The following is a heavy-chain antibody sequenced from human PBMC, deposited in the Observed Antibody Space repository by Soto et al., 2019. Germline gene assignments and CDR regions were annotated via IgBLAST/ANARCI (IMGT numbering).Heavy chain of an antibody. CDR2: INAGNGNT. CDR1: GYTFTSYA. CDR3: ARPQNDILTGSYTNYFDP. V-gene: IGHV1-3*01. D-gene: IGHD3-9*01. Sequence: GASVKVSCKASGYTFTSYAMHWVRQAPGQRLEWMGWINAGNGNTKYSQKFQGRVTMTRDTSTSTAYMELSSLRSEDTAVYYCARPQNDILTGSYTNYFDPWGQGTLVTVSS. J-gene: IGHJ5*02.